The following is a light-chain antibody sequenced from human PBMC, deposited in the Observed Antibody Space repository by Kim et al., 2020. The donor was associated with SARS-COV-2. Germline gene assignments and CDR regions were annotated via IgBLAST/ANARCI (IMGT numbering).Light chain of an antibody. CDR3: QQRSNWVT. J-gene: IGKJ5*01. CDR2: DAS. CDR1: QSVSSY. V-gene: IGKV3-11*01. Sequence: SLSPGERATLSCRASQSVSSYLAWYQQKPGQAPRLLIFDASNRAAGIPARFSGSGSGTDFTLTISSLEPEDFAVYYCQQRSNWVTFGRGTRLEIK.